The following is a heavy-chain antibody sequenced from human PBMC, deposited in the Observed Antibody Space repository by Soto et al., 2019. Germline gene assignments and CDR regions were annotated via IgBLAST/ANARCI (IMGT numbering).Heavy chain of an antibody. CDR3: ARGHFGVTMDV. CDR1: EFTFSSYS. Sequence: VQLLESGGGLVQPGGSLRLSCAASEFTFSSYSMMWVRQAPGKGLERVSGVNGGGEITYYAESMKSRFTITRDNYKDPLYLQTNGLSAEDTAVFYCARGHFGVTMDVWGQGTTVTVSS. D-gene: IGHD3-3*01. V-gene: IGHV3-23*01. J-gene: IGHJ6*02. CDR2: VNGGGEIT.